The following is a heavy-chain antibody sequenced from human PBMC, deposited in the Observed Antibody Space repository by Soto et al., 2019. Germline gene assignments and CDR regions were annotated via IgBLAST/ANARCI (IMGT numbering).Heavy chain of an antibody. J-gene: IGHJ5*02. D-gene: IGHD5-12*01. CDR2: IYSDGTGT. CDR3: ATVATNSYNWLDP. Sequence: PGGSLRLSCAASGFNFSSFWMDWVRQVPGKGLLWVAGIYSDGTGTAYADAVKGRFTISRDNAKNTVYLQMNSLRAEDTAMYYCATVATNSYNWLDPWGQGTLVTVSS. V-gene: IGHV3-74*01. CDR1: GFNFSSFW.